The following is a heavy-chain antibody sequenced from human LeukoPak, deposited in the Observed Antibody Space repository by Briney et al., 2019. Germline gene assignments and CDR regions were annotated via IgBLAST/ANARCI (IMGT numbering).Heavy chain of an antibody. CDR3: ARDAMVRGVIIGPTWFDP. D-gene: IGHD3-10*01. V-gene: IGHV1-69*01. Sequence: ASVKVSCKASGGTFSSYAISWVRQAPGQGLEWMGGIIPIFGTANYAQKFQGRVTITADESTSTACMELSSLRSEDTAVYYCARDAMVRGVIIGPTWFDPWGQGTLVTVSS. CDR1: GGTFSSYA. CDR2: IIPIFGTA. J-gene: IGHJ5*02.